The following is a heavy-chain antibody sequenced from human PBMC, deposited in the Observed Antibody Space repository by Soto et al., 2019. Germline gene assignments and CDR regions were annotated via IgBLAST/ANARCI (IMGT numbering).Heavy chain of an antibody. Sequence: CKGPGYSFTTYWIGWVRQMPGKGLEWMGIIYPGDSDTRYSPSFQGQVTISADKSISTAYLQWSSLKASDTAMYYCARPTGMGYCSTTSCHDAFDIWGQGTMVTVSS. D-gene: IGHD2-2*01. V-gene: IGHV5-51*01. CDR2: IYPGDSDT. CDR3: ARPTGMGYCSTTSCHDAFDI. CDR1: GYSFTTYW. J-gene: IGHJ3*02.